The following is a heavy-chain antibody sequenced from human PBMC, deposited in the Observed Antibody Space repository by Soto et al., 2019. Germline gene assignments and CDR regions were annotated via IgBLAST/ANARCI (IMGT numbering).Heavy chain of an antibody. J-gene: IGHJ4*02. CDR2: INHSGGT. Sequence: SETLSLTCAVYGGSFSGYYWSWIRQPPVKGLEWIGEINHSGGTNYNPSPKSRVAISVDTSKNQFSLKLSSVTAADTAVFYCARLRWEQPWVFDYWGQGTLVTVSS. D-gene: IGHD1-26*01. CDR1: GGSFSGYY. V-gene: IGHV4-34*01. CDR3: ARLRWEQPWVFDY.